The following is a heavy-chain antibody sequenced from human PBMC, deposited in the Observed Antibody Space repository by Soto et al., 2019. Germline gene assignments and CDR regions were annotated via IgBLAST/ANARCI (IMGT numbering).Heavy chain of an antibody. CDR2: VYPADSDT. Sequence: PGESLKISCETSGYSFDTTWIAWVRQMPGKGPEWMGNVYPADSDTRYSPSLQGQVIISVGKSIRTAYLQWSSLKASDTAIYYCALHGWRGLGYFYYMDVWGKGTKVTVSS. CDR3: ALHGWRGLGYFYYMDV. J-gene: IGHJ6*03. V-gene: IGHV5-51*01. D-gene: IGHD6-19*01. CDR1: GYSFDTTW.